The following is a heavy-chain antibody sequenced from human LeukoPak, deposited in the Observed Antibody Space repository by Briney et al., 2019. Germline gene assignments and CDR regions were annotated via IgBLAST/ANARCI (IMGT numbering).Heavy chain of an antibody. D-gene: IGHD1-1*01. Sequence: GGSLRLSCAASGFTFSRYWMHWVRQAPGRGLECVLRINSDGSSIVYADSVKGRFTISRDNAKNTVYLQMNSLRAEDTAVYFCARGYNWKDGYYFYYYGMDVWGQGTTATVSS. CDR2: INSDGSSI. V-gene: IGHV3-74*01. J-gene: IGHJ6*02. CDR3: ARGYNWKDGYYFYYYGMDV. CDR1: GFTFSRYW.